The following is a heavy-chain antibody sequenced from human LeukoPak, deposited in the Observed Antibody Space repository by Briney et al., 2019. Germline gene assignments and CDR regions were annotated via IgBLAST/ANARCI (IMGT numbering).Heavy chain of an antibody. Sequence: SETLSLTCTVSGGSISSYYWSWIRQPPGKGLEWIGYMYYSGSPNYNPSLKSRVTISGDTPKNEFSLKLSSVTAADTAVYYCARGRDAFDIWGQGTMVTVSS. CDR2: MYYSGSP. J-gene: IGHJ3*02. V-gene: IGHV4-59*01. CDR3: ARGRDAFDI. CDR1: GGSISSYY.